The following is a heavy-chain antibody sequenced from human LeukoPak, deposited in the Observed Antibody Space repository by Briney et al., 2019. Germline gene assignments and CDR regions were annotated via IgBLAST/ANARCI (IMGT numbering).Heavy chain of an antibody. J-gene: IGHJ3*02. Sequence: PGGSLRLSCAASGFTFSSYWMHWVRQAPGKGLVWVSRINSDGSSTNYADSVKGRFTISRDNAKNTLSLQMNSLRAEDTAVYYCARVGARLGAFDIWGQGTMVTVSS. V-gene: IGHV3-74*01. CDR3: ARVGARLGAFDI. CDR2: INSDGSST. D-gene: IGHD6-25*01. CDR1: GFTFSSYW.